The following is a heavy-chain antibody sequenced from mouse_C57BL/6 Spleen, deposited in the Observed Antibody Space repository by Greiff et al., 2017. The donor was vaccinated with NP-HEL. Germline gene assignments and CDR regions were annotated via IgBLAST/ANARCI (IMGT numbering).Heavy chain of an antibody. CDR1: GYTFTDYY. CDR2: INPYNGGT. CDR3: ARLSNELDY. Sequence: EVQLQQSGPVLVKPGASVKMSCKASGYTFTDYYMNWVKQSHGKSLEWIGVINPYNGGTSYNQKFKGKATLTVDKSSSTTYMELTSLTSEDSAVYYCARLSNELDYWGQGTTLTVAS. D-gene: IGHD2-5*01. J-gene: IGHJ2*01. V-gene: IGHV1-19*01.